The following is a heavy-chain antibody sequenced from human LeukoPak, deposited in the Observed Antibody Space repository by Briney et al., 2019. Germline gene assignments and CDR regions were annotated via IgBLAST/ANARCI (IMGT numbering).Heavy chain of an antibody. CDR3: ARLGELRNVDY. D-gene: IGHD1-26*01. CDR2: IYYSGST. J-gene: IGHJ4*02. Sequence: SETLSLTCTVSGGSISSSSYYWGWIRQPPGKGLEWIGSIYYSGSTYYNPSLKSRVTISVDTSKNQFSLKLSSVTAADTAVYYCARLGELRNVDYWGQGTLVTVSS. V-gene: IGHV4-39*01. CDR1: GGSISSSSYY.